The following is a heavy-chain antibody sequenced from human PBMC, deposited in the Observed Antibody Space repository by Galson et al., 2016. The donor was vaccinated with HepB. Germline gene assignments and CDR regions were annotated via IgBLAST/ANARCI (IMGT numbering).Heavy chain of an antibody. CDR2: LYSGGTT. J-gene: IGHJ5*02. CDR1: GITVTTNY. V-gene: IGHV3-53*01. Sequence: LRLSCAASGITVTTNYISWVRQAPGKGLEWDAILYSGGTTVYADSVRGRFTISRDDSKNTVHLQMNSLRVEDTAMYFCASAPTITTIWGSWGQGTLVTVSS. D-gene: IGHD5-24*01. CDR3: ASAPTITTIWGS.